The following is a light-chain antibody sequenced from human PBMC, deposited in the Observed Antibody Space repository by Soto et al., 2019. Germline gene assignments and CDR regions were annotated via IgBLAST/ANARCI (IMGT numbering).Light chain of an antibody. V-gene: IGKV1-39*01. CDR2: AAS. CDR1: QSISTY. CDR3: QQSYSTLALT. J-gene: IGKJ4*01. Sequence: DIQMTQSPSSLSASVGDRVTITCRASQSISTYLNWYQQKPGKAPKLLIFAASTSASGVPSRFSGSGSGTDFTLTIISLQPEDFATYYCQQSYSTLALTFGGGTKVEMK.